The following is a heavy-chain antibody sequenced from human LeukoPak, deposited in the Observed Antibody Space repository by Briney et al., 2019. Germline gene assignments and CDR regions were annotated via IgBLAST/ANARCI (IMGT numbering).Heavy chain of an antibody. Sequence: HPGGSLRLSCAGSGFTLSNYAMTWVRQAPGKGLEWVSTISSSGDATYSADSVKGRFSISRDNSKNTLYLQMNNLRADDTAVYYCAKAPPHKHYFDYWGQGILVTVSS. CDR2: ISSSGDAT. V-gene: IGHV3-23*01. CDR1: GFTLSNYA. CDR3: AKAPPHKHYFDY. J-gene: IGHJ4*02.